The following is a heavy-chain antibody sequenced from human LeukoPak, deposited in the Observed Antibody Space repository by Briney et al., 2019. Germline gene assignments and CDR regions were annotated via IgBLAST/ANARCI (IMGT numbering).Heavy chain of an antibody. CDR2: IKQDGSEK. CDR1: GFTFSSYW. D-gene: IGHD3-3*01. CDR3: ARDDSFWSGYYSPTTHYGMDV. V-gene: IGHV3-7*01. Sequence: PGGSLRLSCAASGFTFSSYWMSWVRQAPGKGLEWVANIKQDGSEKYYVDSVKGRFTISRDNAKTSLYLQIKSLRAEDTAVYYCARDDSFWSGYYSPTTHYGMDVWGQGTTVTVSS. J-gene: IGHJ6*02.